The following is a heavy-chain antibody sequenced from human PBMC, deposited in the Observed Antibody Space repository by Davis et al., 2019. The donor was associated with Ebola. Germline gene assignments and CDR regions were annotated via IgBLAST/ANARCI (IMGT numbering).Heavy chain of an antibody. D-gene: IGHD6-13*01. CDR1: GGSFSGYY. J-gene: IGHJ4*02. V-gene: IGHV4-34*01. CDR2: INHSGST. Sequence: SETLSLTCAVYGGSFSGYYWSWIRQPPGKGLEWIGEINHSGSTNYNPSLKSRVTISVDTSKNQFSLKLSSVTAADTAVYYCARVRGIAAAGRRGKRRFDYWGQGTLVTVSS. CDR3: ARVRGIAAAGRRGKRRFDY.